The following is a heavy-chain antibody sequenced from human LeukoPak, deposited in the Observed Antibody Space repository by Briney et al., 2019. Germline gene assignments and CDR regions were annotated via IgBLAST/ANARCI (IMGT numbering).Heavy chain of an antibody. Sequence: PSETLSLTCTVSGGSISSSSYYWGWIRQPPGKGLEWIGSIYYSGSTYYNPSLKSRVTISVDTSKNQFSLKLSSVTAADTAVYYCARSLITMIVVGNAFDIWGQGTMVTVSS. D-gene: IGHD3-22*01. J-gene: IGHJ3*02. CDR1: GGSISSSSYY. V-gene: IGHV4-39*01. CDR2: IYYSGST. CDR3: ARSLITMIVVGNAFDI.